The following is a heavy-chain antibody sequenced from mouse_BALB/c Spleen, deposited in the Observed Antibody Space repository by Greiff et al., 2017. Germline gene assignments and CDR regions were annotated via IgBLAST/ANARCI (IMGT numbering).Heavy chain of an antibody. Sequence: QVQLQQSGAELAKPGASVKMSCKASGYTFTSYWMHWVKQRPGQGLEWIGYINPSTGYTEYNQKFKDKATLTADKSSSTAYMQLSSLTSEDSAVYYCARRHGYYYCDYGGQGTTLTVSS. CDR1: GYTFTSYW. V-gene: IGHV1-7*01. CDR3: ARRHGYYYCDY. CDR2: INPSTGYT. J-gene: IGHJ2*01. D-gene: IGHD2-3*01.